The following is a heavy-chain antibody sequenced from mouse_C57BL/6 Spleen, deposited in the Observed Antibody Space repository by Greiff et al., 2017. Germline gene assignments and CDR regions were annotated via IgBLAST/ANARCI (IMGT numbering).Heavy chain of an antibody. J-gene: IGHJ1*03. V-gene: IGHV1-47*01. CDR1: GYTFTTYP. Sequence: VQLQQSGAELVKPGASVQMSCKASGYTFTTYPIEWMKQNHGKRLEWIGNFHPYNDDTKYNEKFKGKATLTVEKSSSTVYLELSRLSSDYSAVYYFARGGFLYWYFDFWGTGTTVTVSS. CDR3: ARGGFLYWYFDF. CDR2: FHPYNDDT.